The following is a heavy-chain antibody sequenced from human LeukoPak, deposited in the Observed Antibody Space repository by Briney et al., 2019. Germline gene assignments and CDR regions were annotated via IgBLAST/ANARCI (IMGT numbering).Heavy chain of an antibody. J-gene: IGHJ4*02. V-gene: IGHV4-4*02. CDR1: GGSISSSNW. CDR3: ARDFGDYDLRPFDY. Sequence: PSETLSLTCAVSGGSISSSNWWSWVRQPPGKGLEWIGEIYHSGSTNYNPSLKSRVTISVDTSKNQFSLKLSSVTAADTAVYYCARDFGDYDLRPFDYWGQGTLVTVSS. CDR2: IYHSGST. D-gene: IGHD4-17*01.